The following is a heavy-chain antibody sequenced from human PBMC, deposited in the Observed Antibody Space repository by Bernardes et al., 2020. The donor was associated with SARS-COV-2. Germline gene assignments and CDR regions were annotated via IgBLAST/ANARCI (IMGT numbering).Heavy chain of an antibody. J-gene: IGHJ3*02. CDR2: INPNSGVT. V-gene: IGHV1-2*02. Sequence: ASVKVSCKASGYTFTGYYMHWVRQAPGQGLEWMGWINPNSGVTTYAQNFQGRVTMTRDTSISTAYMELSRLRSDDTAVYYCARDLDRLYSGSRTDAFDIWGQGTMVTGSS. D-gene: IGHD1-26*01. CDR1: GYTFTGYY. CDR3: ARDLDRLYSGSRTDAFDI.